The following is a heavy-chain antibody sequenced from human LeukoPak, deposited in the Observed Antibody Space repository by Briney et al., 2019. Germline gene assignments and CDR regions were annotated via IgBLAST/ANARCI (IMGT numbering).Heavy chain of an antibody. Sequence: HGESLKISCKGSGYSFTNYWIGWVRQMPGKGLEWMGIIYPGDSNTRYSPSFQGQVTISADKSISTAYLQWSSLKASDTAMYYCARHTSVSETPSHFHYWGQGTLVTVSS. CDR2: IYPGDSNT. J-gene: IGHJ4*02. D-gene: IGHD4-23*01. CDR1: GYSFTNYW. V-gene: IGHV5-51*01. CDR3: ARHTSVSETPSHFHY.